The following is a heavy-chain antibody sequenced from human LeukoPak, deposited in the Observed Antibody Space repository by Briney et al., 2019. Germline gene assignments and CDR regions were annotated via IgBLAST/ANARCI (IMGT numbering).Heavy chain of an antibody. V-gene: IGHV4-4*07. CDR2: IYTSGTT. D-gene: IGHD3-22*01. J-gene: IGHJ6*03. CDR3: ARDRYYDSSGDYYYYMDV. Sequence: SETLSLTCTVSGGSISSYYWSWIRQPAGKGLEWIGRIYTSGTTHYNPSPKSRVTMSVDTSKNQFSLKLSSVTAADTAVYYCARDRYYDSSGDYYYYMDVWGKGTTVTISS. CDR1: GGSISSYY.